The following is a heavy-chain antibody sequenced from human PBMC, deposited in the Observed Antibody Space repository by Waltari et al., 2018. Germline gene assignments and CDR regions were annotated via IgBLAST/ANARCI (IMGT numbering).Heavy chain of an antibody. CDR1: VGSFSGSY. J-gene: IGHJ4*02. Sequence: QVLLQQWGAGLLKHSETLSLTCAVYVGSFSGSYWTWIRQPPGKGLEWIGEINQSGSTNYTPSLKSRVTMSVDTSKNQFSLNLSSVTAADTAVYYCARGRNYTGHLPDYWGQGNMVTVSS. CDR3: ARGRNYTGHLPDY. V-gene: IGHV4-34*01. CDR2: INQSGST. D-gene: IGHD1-7*01.